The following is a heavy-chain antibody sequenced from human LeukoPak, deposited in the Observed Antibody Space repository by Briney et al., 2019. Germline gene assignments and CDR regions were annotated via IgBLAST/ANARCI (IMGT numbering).Heavy chain of an antibody. Sequence: GRSLRLSCAASGFTFSSYGMHWVRQAPGKGLEWVAVIWYDGSNKYYADSVKGRFTISRDNSKNTLYLQMNSLRAEDTAVYYCARDLLGGPLGLHYGMDVWGQGTTVTVSS. CDR3: ARDLLGGPLGLHYGMDV. CDR1: GFTFSSYG. D-gene: IGHD4-11*01. V-gene: IGHV3-33*08. CDR2: IWYDGSNK. J-gene: IGHJ6*02.